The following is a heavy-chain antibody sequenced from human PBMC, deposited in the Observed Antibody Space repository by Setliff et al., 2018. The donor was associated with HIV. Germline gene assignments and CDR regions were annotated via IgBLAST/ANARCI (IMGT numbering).Heavy chain of an antibody. CDR2: ISSSSYYI. V-gene: IGHV3-21*01. CDR1: GSTVSSNY. D-gene: IGHD5-18*01. CDR3: ASIELAAMVPVDY. Sequence: PGGSLRLSCAASGSTVSSNYMSWVRQAPGKGLEWVSSISSSSYYIYYADSVKGRFTISRDNAKNSLFLQMNSLRAEDTAVYYCASIELAAMVPVDYWGQGTLVTVSS. J-gene: IGHJ4*02.